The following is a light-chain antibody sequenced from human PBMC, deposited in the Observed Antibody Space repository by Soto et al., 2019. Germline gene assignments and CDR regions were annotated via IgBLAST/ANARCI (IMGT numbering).Light chain of an antibody. V-gene: IGLV2-14*01. Sequence: QSALTQPASVSGSPGQSITISCTGTSSDVGGYNYVSWYQQHPGKAPKLMIYEVSARPSGVSNRFSGSKSGNTASLTISGLQFEDESDYYCSSYTSSSTYVFGTGTQLTVL. J-gene: IGLJ1*01. CDR2: EVS. CDR3: SSYTSSSTYV. CDR1: SSDVGGYNY.